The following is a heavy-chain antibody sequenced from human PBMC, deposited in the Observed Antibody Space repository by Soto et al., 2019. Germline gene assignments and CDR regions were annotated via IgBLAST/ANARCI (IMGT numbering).Heavy chain of an antibody. D-gene: IGHD3-16*01. V-gene: IGHV4-31*03. CDR3: ARVPSPFDYYYAMDV. Sequence: PSETLSLTCTVSGGYVSSGSYYWSCIRQHPGRGLEWIGYIYYTGNTYYNPSLKSRLAISLDTSKNQFSLKLTSVTAADTAVYYCARVPSPFDYYYAMDVWGQGTTVT. CDR2: IYYTGNT. CDR1: GGYVSSGSYY. J-gene: IGHJ6*02.